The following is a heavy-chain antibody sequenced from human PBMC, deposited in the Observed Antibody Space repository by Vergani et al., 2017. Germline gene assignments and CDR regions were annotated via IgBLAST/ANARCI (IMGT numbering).Heavy chain of an antibody. V-gene: IGHV1-2*04. D-gene: IGHD3-22*01. Sequence: QVQLVQSGPEVKKPGASVKVSCRASGYTFTDYYMHWVRQAPGQGLEWMGRINPTSGGTNYAQKFQAWVTMTRDTSISTAYMDLSRLTSDDTAVYYGARDPNYYDSSGYHXFDPWGQGTLVTVSS. CDR2: INPTSGGT. CDR1: GYTFTDYY. J-gene: IGHJ5*02. CDR3: ARDPNYYDSSGYHXFDP.